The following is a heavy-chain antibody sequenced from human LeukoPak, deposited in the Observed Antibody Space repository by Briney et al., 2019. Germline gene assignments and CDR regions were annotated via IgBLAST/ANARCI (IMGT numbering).Heavy chain of an antibody. Sequence: GGSLRLSCAASGFTFSGYGMSWVRQAPGKGLEWVSAISGSGGSTYYADSVKGRFTISRDNSKNTLYLQMNSLRAEDTAVYYCAKDFESGYYYTYWGQGTLVTVSS. CDR1: GFTFSGYG. V-gene: IGHV3-23*01. CDR2: ISGSGGST. CDR3: AKDFESGYYYTY. D-gene: IGHD3-22*01. J-gene: IGHJ4*02.